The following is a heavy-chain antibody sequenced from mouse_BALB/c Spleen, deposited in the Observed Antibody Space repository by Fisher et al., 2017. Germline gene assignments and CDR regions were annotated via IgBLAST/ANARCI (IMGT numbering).Heavy chain of an antibody. V-gene: IGHV14-1*02. Sequence: KFKGKASITADTSSNTAYMQLSSLTSEDSAVYFCARYEDRDGYFFAYWGQGTLVTVS. J-gene: IGHJ3*01. CDR3: ARYEDRDGYFFAY. D-gene: IGHD2-3*01.